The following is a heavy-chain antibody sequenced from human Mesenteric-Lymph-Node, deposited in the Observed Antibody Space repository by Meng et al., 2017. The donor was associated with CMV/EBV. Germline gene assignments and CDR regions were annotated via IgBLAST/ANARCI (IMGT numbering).Heavy chain of an antibody. J-gene: IGHJ4*02. D-gene: IGHD3-10*01. CDR3: ARVYASGTYYLDS. CDR2: INPANGLT. Sequence: AAGYTFTNFPRHWVRQAPGQRLEWMGWINPANGLTKYSQKFQGRVTITRDTSATTAYMELSSLRSEDTAVYYCARVYASGTYYLDSWGQGTLVTVSS. CDR1: GYTFTNFP. V-gene: IGHV1-3*01.